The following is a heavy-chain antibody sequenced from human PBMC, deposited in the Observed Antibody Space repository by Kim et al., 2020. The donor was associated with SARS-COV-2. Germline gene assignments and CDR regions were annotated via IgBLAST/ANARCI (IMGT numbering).Heavy chain of an antibody. CDR1: GGSISSGGYY. CDR2: IYYSGST. V-gene: IGHV4-31*03. Sequence: SETLSLTCTVSGGSISSGGYYWSRIRQHPGKGLEWIGYIYYSGSTYYNPSLKSRVTISVDTSKNQLSLKLSSVTAADTAVYYCARDPLKNHVPLGYYYYYGMDVWGQGTTVTVSS. CDR3: ARDPLKNHVPLGYYYYYGMDV. J-gene: IGHJ6*02.